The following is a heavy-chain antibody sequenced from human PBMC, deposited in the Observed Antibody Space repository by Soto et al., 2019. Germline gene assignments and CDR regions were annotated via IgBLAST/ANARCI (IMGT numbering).Heavy chain of an antibody. CDR2: IYYSGST. CDR3: ARDRHKLAGTIVDWYFDL. Sequence: QVQLQESGPGLVKPSETLSLTCTVSGGSISSYYWSWIRQPPGKGLEWIGYIYYSGSTNYNPSLKSRVTISVDTSKNQFSLKLSSVTAADTAVYYCARDRHKLAGTIVDWYFDLWGRGTLVTVSS. CDR1: GGSISSYY. D-gene: IGHD6-19*01. V-gene: IGHV4-59*01. J-gene: IGHJ2*01.